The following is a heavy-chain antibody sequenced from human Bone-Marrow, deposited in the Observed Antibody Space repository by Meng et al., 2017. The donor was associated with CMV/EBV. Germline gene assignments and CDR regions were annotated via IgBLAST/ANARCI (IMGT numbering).Heavy chain of an antibody. D-gene: IGHD3-10*01. V-gene: IGHV3-33*06. CDR1: GFTFSSYG. CDR3: AKDARSVGSGTYYEVNYLDD. Sequence: GGSLRLSCAASGFTFSSYGMHWVRQAPGKGLEWVAIIWYDGSNKYYADSVKGRFTISRDNSKNTLYLQMNSLRADDTAVYYCAKDARSVGSGTYYEVNYLDDWGHGNPVTVSS. J-gene: IGHJ4*01. CDR2: IWYDGSNK.